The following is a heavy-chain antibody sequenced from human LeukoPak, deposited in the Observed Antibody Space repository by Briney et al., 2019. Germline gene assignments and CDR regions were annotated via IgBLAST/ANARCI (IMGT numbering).Heavy chain of an antibody. Sequence: GGSLRLSCAASGFTFDDYAMHWVRQAPGKGLEWVSAISGSGGSTYYADSVKGRFTISRDNSKNTLYVQMNSLRAEDTAVYYCARAFDGYDLGYFDYWGQGTLVPVSS. CDR1: GFTFDDYA. CDR3: ARAFDGYDLGYFDY. CDR2: ISGSGGST. J-gene: IGHJ4*02. D-gene: IGHD5-12*01. V-gene: IGHV3-23*01.